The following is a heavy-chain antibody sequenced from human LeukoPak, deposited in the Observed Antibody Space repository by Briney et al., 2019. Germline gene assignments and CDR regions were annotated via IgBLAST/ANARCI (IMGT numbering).Heavy chain of an antibody. CDR3: ARDQGLTYYYGSGSYIVGYFDY. J-gene: IGHJ4*02. Sequence: SETLSLTCTVSGGSISSSSYYWGWIRQPPGKGLEWIGSIYYSGSTYYNPSLKSRVTISVDTSKNQFSLKPSSVTAADTAVYYCARDQGLTYYYGSGSYIVGYFDYWGQGTLVTVSS. CDR2: IYYSGST. D-gene: IGHD3-10*01. CDR1: GGSISSSSYY. V-gene: IGHV4-39*02.